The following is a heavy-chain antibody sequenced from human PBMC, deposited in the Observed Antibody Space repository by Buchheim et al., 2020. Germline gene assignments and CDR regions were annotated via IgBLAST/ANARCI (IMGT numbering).Heavy chain of an antibody. V-gene: IGHV4-4*02. Sequence: QVQLQESGPGLVKPSGTLSLTCAVSGGSISSSNWWSWVRQPPGKGLEWIGEIYHSGSTNYNPSLTSRVTISVDKSKNQFSLKLSSVTAADTAVYYCARAHSYYYDSSGYYSPYYYYGMDVWGQGTT. CDR1: GGSISSSNW. J-gene: IGHJ6*02. CDR3: ARAHSYYYDSSGYYSPYYYYGMDV. CDR2: IYHSGST. D-gene: IGHD3-22*01.